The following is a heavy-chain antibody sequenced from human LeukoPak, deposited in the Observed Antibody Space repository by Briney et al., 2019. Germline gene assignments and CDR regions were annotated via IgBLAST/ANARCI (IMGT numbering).Heavy chain of an antibody. D-gene: IGHD3-10*01. CDR2: IYYSGST. J-gene: IGHJ4*02. CDR1: GGSISSYY. Sequence: SETLSLTCTVSGGSISSYYWSWIRQPPGKGLELIGYIYYSGSTNYNPSLKSRVTISVDTSKYQFSLKLSSVTAADTAVYYCARDQGYYGSGSVFDYWGQGTLVTVSS. V-gene: IGHV4-59*01. CDR3: ARDQGYYGSGSVFDY.